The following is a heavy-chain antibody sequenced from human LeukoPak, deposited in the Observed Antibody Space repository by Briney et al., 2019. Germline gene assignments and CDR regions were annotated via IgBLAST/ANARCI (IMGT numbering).Heavy chain of an antibody. Sequence: PGGSLRLSCAASGFTFSSYAMHWVRQAPGKGLEWVAVISYDGSNKYYADSVKGRFTISRDNSKNTLYLQMNSLRAEDTAVYYCARQYLGGYDFWSGYHPMDVWGKGTTVTVSS. CDR2: ISYDGSNK. V-gene: IGHV3-30-3*01. J-gene: IGHJ6*03. D-gene: IGHD3-3*01. CDR3: ARQYLGGYDFWSGYHPMDV. CDR1: GFTFSSYA.